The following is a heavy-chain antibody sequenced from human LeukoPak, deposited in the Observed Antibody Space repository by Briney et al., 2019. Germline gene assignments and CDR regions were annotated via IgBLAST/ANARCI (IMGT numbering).Heavy chain of an antibody. CDR2: IYTSGST. V-gene: IGHV4-61*02. J-gene: IGHJ5*02. D-gene: IGHD6-19*01. CDR3: AREAEQWLVGWFDP. Sequence: PSETLSLTRTVSGGSISSGSYYWSWIRQPAGKGLEWIGRIYTSGSTNYNPSLKSRVTISVDTSKNQFSLKLSSVTAADTAVYYCAREAEQWLVGWFDPWGQGTLVTVSS. CDR1: GGSISSGSYY.